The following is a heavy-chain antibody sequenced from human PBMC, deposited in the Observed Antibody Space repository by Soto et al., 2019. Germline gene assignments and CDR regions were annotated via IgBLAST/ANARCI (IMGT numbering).Heavy chain of an antibody. D-gene: IGHD3-10*01. CDR3: ARRSYYGSGSIFDY. CDR1: GGSISSSGYY. J-gene: IGHJ4*02. V-gene: IGHV4-39*01. CDR2: IYYSGST. Sequence: SETLSLTCTVSGGSISSSGYYWGWIRQPPGKGLEWIGNIYYSGSTNYNPSLKSRVTISVDTSKNQFSLKVSSVTAADTAVYYCARRSYYGSGSIFDYWGQGTLVTV.